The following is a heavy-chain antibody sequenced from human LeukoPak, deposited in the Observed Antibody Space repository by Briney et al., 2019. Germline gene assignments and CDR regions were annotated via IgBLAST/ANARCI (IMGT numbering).Heavy chain of an antibody. Sequence: GGPLRLSCEASGFPFSSFPMSWARQPPGKGLEGFSGISGSGGSTYSADSVKGRFTISRDSSKNTLYLQMNSLRAEDTAVYYCAKDRLPGTDLYGLDVWGQGTTVTVSS. CDR2: ISGSGGST. D-gene: IGHD1-7*01. J-gene: IGHJ6*02. CDR3: AKDRLPGTDLYGLDV. CDR1: GFPFSSFP. V-gene: IGHV3-23*01.